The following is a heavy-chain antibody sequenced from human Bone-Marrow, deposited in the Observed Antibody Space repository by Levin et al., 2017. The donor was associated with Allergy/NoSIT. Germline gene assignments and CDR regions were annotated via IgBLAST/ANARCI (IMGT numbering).Heavy chain of an antibody. CDR1: GFTFSSYA. V-gene: IGHV3-23*01. CDR2: ISDVGRT. D-gene: IGHD6-13*01. Sequence: PAASVKVSCAASGFTFSSYAMRWVRQAPGMGLEWVSGISDVGRTYYADSVKGRFTTSRDNSKNTLYLQLNSLRADDTAVYYCAKEEDSSFTQWGQGTLVTVSS. J-gene: IGHJ4*02. CDR3: AKEEDSSFTQ.